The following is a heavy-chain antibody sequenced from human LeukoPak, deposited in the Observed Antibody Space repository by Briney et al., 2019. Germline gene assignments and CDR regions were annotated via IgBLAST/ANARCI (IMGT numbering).Heavy chain of an antibody. Sequence: GGSLRLSCAASGFTFSTYAIHWVRQAPGKGLEWVAVIWFDGSEQYYADSVKGRFIISRDNSKSTSNLQLNSLRAEDTAVYYCASGSNWFDPWGQGTLVTVSS. V-gene: IGHV3-33*01. CDR3: ASGSNWFDP. CDR1: GFTFSTYA. CDR2: IWFDGSEQ. J-gene: IGHJ5*02.